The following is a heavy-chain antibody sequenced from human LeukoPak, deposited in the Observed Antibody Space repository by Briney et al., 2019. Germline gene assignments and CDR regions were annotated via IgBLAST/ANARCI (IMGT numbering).Heavy chain of an antibody. CDR1: GFTFSSYG. Sequence: GGSLRLSCAASGFTFSSYGMHWVRQAPGKGLEWVAFIRYDGSNKYYADSVKGRFTISRDNSKNTLYLQMNSLRAEDTAVYYCAKGKFNYYYYYMDVWGKGTTVTVSS. CDR2: IRYDGSNK. CDR3: AKGKFNYYYYYMDV. J-gene: IGHJ6*03. V-gene: IGHV3-30*02.